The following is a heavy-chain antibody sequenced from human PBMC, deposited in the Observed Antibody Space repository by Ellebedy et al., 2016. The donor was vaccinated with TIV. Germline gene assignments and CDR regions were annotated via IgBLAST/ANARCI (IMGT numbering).Heavy chain of an antibody. V-gene: IGHV1-8*01. Sequence: AASVKVSCKASGSTFTSYEINWVRQATGQGLAWRGWMHPNSGNTGYEQKLQGIFTLTRNTSISTAYMELSSLRSEDTAVYYCATQGPSGFDYWGQGTLVTVSS. CDR1: GSTFTSYE. D-gene: IGHD2-15*01. CDR2: MHPNSGNT. J-gene: IGHJ4*02. CDR3: ATQGPSGFDY.